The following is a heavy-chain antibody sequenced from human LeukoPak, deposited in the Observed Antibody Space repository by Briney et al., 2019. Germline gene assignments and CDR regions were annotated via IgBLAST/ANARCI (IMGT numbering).Heavy chain of an antibody. CDR2: INGDGSTT. D-gene: IGHD3-10*01. CDR3: AEAASVRGVSY. V-gene: IGHV3-74*01. CDR1: GFTFSTYW. J-gene: IGHJ4*02. Sequence: HAGGSLGLSCAASGFTFSTYWMHWVRQAPGKGPLWVSHINGDGSTTNYADSVKGRFTISRDNAKNTLYLQMNSLRAEDTAVYYCAEAASVRGVSYWGQGTLVTVSS.